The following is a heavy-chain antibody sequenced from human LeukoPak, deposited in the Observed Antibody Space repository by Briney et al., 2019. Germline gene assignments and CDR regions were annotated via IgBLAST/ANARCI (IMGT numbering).Heavy chain of an antibody. CDR1: GFTFSSHG. J-gene: IGHJ6*02. CDR2: IWYDGSDE. Sequence: PGGSLRLSCAASGFTFSSHGMHWVRQAPGKGLEWVSIIWYDGSDEYYADSVKGRFTISGDNSKNTLYLQMNSLRAEDTAVYYCARNSEDYGDYVGYYYYYGMDVWGQGTTVTVSS. CDR3: ARNSEDYGDYVGYYYYYGMDV. D-gene: IGHD4-17*01. V-gene: IGHV3-33*01.